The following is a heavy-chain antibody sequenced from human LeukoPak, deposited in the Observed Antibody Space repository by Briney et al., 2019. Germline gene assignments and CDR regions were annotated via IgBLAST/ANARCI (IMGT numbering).Heavy chain of an antibody. D-gene: IGHD3-10*01. J-gene: IGHJ4*02. Sequence: GGSLRLSCAASGFTFSSYGMHWVRQAPGKGLEWVAVISYDGSNKYYADSVKGRFTISRDNSKNTLYLQMNRLRAEDTAVYYCAKDYPMVREYYFDYWGQGTLVTVSS. CDR3: AKDYPMVREYYFDY. CDR1: GFTFSSYG. V-gene: IGHV3-30*18. CDR2: ISYDGSNK.